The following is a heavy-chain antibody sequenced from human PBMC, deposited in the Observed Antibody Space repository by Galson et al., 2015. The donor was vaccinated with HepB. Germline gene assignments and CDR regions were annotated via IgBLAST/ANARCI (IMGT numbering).Heavy chain of an antibody. CDR3: ARRVLGGVDY. J-gene: IGHJ4*02. CDR1: GYIFTSYS. Sequence: QSGAEVKKPGESLRISCKVSGYIFTSYSITWVRQMPGKGLEWMGRIDPSDSYTNYSASLQGHVTISADRSISTASLQWSSLKTSDTAIYYCARRVLGGVDYWGQGTLVTVSS. D-gene: IGHD3-16*01. V-gene: IGHV5-10-1*01. CDR2: IDPSDSYT.